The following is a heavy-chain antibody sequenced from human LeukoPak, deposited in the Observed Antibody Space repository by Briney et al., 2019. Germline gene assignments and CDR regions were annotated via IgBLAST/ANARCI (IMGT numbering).Heavy chain of an antibody. CDR3: ARVTIFGVAPRYYYYYMDV. CDR1: GGSFSGYY. CDR2: INHSGST. V-gene: IGHV4-34*01. Sequence: ASETLSLSCAVYGGSFSGYYWSWIRQPPGKGLEWIGEINHSGSTNYNPSLKSRVTISVDTSKNQFSLKLSSVTAADTAVYYCARVTIFGVAPRYYYYYMDVWGKGTTVTVSS. D-gene: IGHD3-3*01. J-gene: IGHJ6*03.